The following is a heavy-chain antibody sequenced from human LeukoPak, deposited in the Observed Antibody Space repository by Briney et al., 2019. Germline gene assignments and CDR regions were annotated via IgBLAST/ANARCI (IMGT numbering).Heavy chain of an antibody. CDR3: ARSTNRLDS. Sequence: SQTLSLTCTVSGASISGSISGGTYYWNWLRQPPGKGLEWIGRMYNGGTTINYSPSLKSRVTISVDTSKNQFSLNVTSVTAADTAVYYCARSTNRLDSWGQGTLVTVSS. CDR2: MYNGGTT. CDR1: GASISGSISGGTYY. D-gene: IGHD1-14*01. V-gene: IGHV4-61*02. J-gene: IGHJ4*02.